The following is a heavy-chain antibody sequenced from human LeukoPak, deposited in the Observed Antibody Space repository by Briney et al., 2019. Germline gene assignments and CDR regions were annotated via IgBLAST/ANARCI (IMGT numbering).Heavy chain of an antibody. CDR2: ISYDGTNK. CDR1: GFIFSSYG. D-gene: IGHD6-13*01. V-gene: IGHV3-30*03. Sequence: GGSLRLSCAASGFIFSSYGLHWVRQAPGKGLEWVAVISYDGTNKYYAGSVKGRFTISRDNSKNTVYLQMNSLRVEDTAVYYRARETMAASGWFDPWGQGTLVTVSS. CDR3: ARETMAASGWFDP. J-gene: IGHJ5*02.